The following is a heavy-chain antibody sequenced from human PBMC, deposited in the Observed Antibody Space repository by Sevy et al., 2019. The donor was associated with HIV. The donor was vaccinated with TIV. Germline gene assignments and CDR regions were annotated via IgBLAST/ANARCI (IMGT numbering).Heavy chain of an antibody. CDR2: IPYDGSNE. J-gene: IGHJ3*02. D-gene: IGHD2-8*02. CDR1: GFTFSNYG. V-gene: IGHV3-30*02. Sequence: GSLRLSCAASGFTFSNYGMHWVRQTPGQGLEWVAFIPYDGSNENYADSVKGRFTISRNNSKNMLYLQMNSLRTEDTAVYYCARDRKVVLVVYAIPFDAFDIWGQGTTVTVSS. CDR3: ARDRKVVLVVYAIPFDAFDI.